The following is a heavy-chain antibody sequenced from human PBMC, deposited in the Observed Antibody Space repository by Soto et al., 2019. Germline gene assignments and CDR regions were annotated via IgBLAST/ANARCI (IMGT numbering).Heavy chain of an antibody. J-gene: IGHJ4*02. CDR3: VRQPGGVATPGDDY. CDR1: GYNFDAFD. D-gene: IGHD3-10*01. V-gene: IGHV1-8*02. CDR2: MNPRTGDT. Sequence: ASVKVSCKASGYNFDAFDIHSVRQAAGQGLEWMGWMNPRTGDTAFAQEFQDRVTMTSDTSRNTAYMEVSGLRSEDTAVYFCVRQPGGVATPGDDYWGQGTLVTVSS.